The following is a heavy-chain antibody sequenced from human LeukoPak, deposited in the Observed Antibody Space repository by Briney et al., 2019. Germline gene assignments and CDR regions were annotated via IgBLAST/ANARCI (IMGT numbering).Heavy chain of an antibody. CDR1: GYTFTRYD. D-gene: IGHD3-10*01. V-gene: IGHV1-8*01. CDR2: MKPNSGNT. CDR3: ARGLGPVEGFDY. J-gene: IGHJ4*02. Sequence: ASVKVSCKASGYTFTRYDINWVRQATGQGLEWVGWMKPNSGNTGYAQKFQGRVTITRNTSISTAYMGVSSLRSEDTAVYYCARGLGPVEGFDYWGQGTLVTVSS.